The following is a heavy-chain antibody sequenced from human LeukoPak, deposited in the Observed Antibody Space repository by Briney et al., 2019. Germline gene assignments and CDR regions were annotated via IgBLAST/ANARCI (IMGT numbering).Heavy chain of an antibody. CDR3: ARGQPGVAAAGNLDY. D-gene: IGHD6-13*01. V-gene: IGHV3-30*02. CDR1: GFTFSSYD. J-gene: IGHJ4*02. Sequence: PGGSLRLSCAASGFTFSSYDMNWVRQAPGKGLEWVAFIRYDGSRKYYADSVKGRFTISRDNSKNTVYLQMNSLRAEDTAVYYCARGQPGVAAAGNLDYWGQGTLVTVSS. CDR2: IRYDGSRK.